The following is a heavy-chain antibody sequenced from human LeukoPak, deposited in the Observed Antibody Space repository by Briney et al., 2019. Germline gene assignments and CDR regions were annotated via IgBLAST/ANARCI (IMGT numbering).Heavy chain of an antibody. J-gene: IGHJ4*02. Sequence: SETLSLTCTVSGGSISRSLYYWGWIRQPPGKGLEWIGTIYYSGSTYYNPSLRSRVTMSVATSSNHFSLKLSSVTAADTAVYYCARSDDYSNYGDFDYWGQGTLVTVSS. CDR2: IYYSGST. V-gene: IGHV4-39*02. CDR1: GGSISRSLYY. CDR3: ARSDDYSNYGDFDY. D-gene: IGHD4-11*01.